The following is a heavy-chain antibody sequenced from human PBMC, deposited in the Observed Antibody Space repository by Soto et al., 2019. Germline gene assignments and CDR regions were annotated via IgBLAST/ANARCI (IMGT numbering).Heavy chain of an antibody. Sequence: GQGLEWMGWINPNSGGTNYAQKFQGWVTMTRDTSISTAYMELSRLRSDDTAVYYCARDNSNYNDSSGSDYWGQGTLVSVSS. CDR2: INPNSGGT. D-gene: IGHD3-22*01. J-gene: IGHJ4*02. V-gene: IGHV1-2*04. CDR3: ARDNSNYNDSSGSDY.